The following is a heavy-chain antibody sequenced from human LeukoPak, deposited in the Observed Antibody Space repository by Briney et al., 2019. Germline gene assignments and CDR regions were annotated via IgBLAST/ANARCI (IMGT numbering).Heavy chain of an antibody. CDR3: AKPISGGLAVTADWFHP. CDR1: GFAFSVYA. D-gene: IGHD6-19*01. J-gene: IGHJ5*01. CDR2: INANSGTT. V-gene: IGHV3-23*01. Sequence: TGGSLRLSCTASGFAFSVYAMSWLRQPPGKGLEWVSTINANSGTTSYAASVRGRFTISRDNSKNTLYLQLNTLRAADTATYYCAKPISGGLAVTADWFHPWGQGTLVVVSS.